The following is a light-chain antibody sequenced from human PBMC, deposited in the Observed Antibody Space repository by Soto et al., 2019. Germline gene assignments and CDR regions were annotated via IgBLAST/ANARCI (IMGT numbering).Light chain of an antibody. V-gene: IGKV1-39*01. CDR2: AAS. CDR1: QDISTY. Sequence: DIQMTQSPSSLSASVGDRVTITCQASQDISTYLHWYQQKPGKAPNLLIYAASTLQSGVPSRFSGSGSGTDFTLTISSLQPEDFATYFCQHGYSTPLTFGGGTKVDIK. J-gene: IGKJ4*01. CDR3: QHGYSTPLT.